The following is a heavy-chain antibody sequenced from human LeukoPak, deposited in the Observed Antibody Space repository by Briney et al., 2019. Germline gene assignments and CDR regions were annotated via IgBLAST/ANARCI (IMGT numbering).Heavy chain of an antibody. CDR1: GFTFDDFA. CDR2: IRSNSESI. Sequence: GRSLRLSCAASGFTFDDFAMHWVRQAPGKGLEWVSGIRSNSESIGYADSVKGRFTISRDNARNSLYLQMNSLRVGYTAFYYCAKERYTSSWGSFEDWGQGTLVTVSS. V-gene: IGHV3-9*01. D-gene: IGHD6-13*01. CDR3: AKERYTSSWGSFED. J-gene: IGHJ4*02.